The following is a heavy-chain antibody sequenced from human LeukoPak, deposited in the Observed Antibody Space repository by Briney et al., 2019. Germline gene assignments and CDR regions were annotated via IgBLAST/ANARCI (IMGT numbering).Heavy chain of an antibody. D-gene: IGHD2-15*01. V-gene: IGHV4-34*01. CDR2: INHSGST. J-gene: IGHJ6*04. CDR1: GGSFSGYY. Sequence: PSETLSLTCAVYGGSFSGYYWSWIRQPPGKGLEWIGEINHSGSTNYNPSLKSRVTISVDTSKNQFSLKLSSVTAADTAVYYCARGRRVNPSCSGGSCYRYSYYLYDRDVWAKGPTVPVP. CDR3: ARGRRVNPSCSGGSCYRYSYYLYDRDV.